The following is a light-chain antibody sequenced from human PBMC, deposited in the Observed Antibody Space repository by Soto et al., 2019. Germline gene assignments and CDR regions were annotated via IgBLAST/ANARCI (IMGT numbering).Light chain of an antibody. CDR1: QSVHSN. J-gene: IGKJ1*01. CDR3: QQYHLYWT. CDR2: GAS. Sequence: EIVMTQSPATLSLSPGETATLSCRASQSVHSNLAWFQQHPGQAPRLLIYGASSRATGIPVRFSGSGSGTEFTLTISSLQPEDFATYYCQQYHLYWTFGPGTKVEI. V-gene: IGKV3-15*01.